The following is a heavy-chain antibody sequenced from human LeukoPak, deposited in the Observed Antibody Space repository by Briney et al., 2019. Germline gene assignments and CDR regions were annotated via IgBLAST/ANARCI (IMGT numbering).Heavy chain of an antibody. CDR1: GDSVSGDYY. D-gene: IGHD2-15*01. Sequence: SETLSLTCTVSGDSVSGDYYWSWIRQTPEKGLERLGYIFRTGTTHYNPSVQSRITMSIDSSKNHFSLNLTSATAADTAVYYCVRGRVIPAFRYFDLWGRGTLVTVSS. J-gene: IGHJ2*01. CDR2: IFRTGTT. CDR3: VRGRVIPAFRYFDL. V-gene: IGHV4-30-4*01.